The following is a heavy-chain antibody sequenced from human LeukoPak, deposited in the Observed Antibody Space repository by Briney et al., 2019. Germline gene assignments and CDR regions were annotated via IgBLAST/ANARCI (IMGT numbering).Heavy chain of an antibody. CDR3: ARGVAAATKQGGFDY. Sequence: SQTLSLTCIVSGGSIRSGAYYWSWVRQHPGKGLEWIGYIYDSGSTNYNPSLKSRVTISVDTSKNHFSLKLSSVTAADTAVYYCARGVAAATKQGGFDYRGQGTLVTVSS. CDR1: GGSIRSGAYY. J-gene: IGHJ4*02. V-gene: IGHV4-31*03. CDR2: IYDSGST. D-gene: IGHD6-13*01.